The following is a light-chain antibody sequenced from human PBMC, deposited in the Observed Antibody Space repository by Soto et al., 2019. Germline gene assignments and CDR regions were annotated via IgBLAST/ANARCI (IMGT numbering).Light chain of an antibody. J-gene: IGKJ1*01. CDR3: QQRSNWPPVT. CDR1: QSVSSY. CDR2: DAS. V-gene: IGKV3-11*01. Sequence: EIVLTQSPATLYLSPGERATLSCRASQSVSSYLAWYQQKPGQAPRLLIYDASNRATGIPARFSGSGSGTVFTLTISRLETEDFAVYYCQQRSNWPPVTFGQGTKVEIK.